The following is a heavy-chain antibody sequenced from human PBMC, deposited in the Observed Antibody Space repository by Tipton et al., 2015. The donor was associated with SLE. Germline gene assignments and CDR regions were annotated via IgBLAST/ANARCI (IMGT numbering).Heavy chain of an antibody. Sequence: SLRLSCVASGFTFNDYAMHWVRQAPGRGLEWVSGINWNSDNRGYADSVKGRFTISRDNVKNSLYLQINSLRPEDTALYYCAKDIGNSGYLFDYWGQGALVTVSS. CDR1: GFTFNDYA. D-gene: IGHD5-12*01. CDR2: INWNSDNR. CDR3: AKDIGNSGYLFDY. J-gene: IGHJ4*02. V-gene: IGHV3-9*01.